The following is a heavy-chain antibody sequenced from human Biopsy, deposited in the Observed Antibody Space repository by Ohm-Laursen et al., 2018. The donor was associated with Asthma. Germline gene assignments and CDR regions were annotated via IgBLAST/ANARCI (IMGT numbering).Heavy chain of an antibody. Sequence: SLRLSCAASGFTFGDYWMSWVRQVPGKGLEWVANIKHDGGEKNHVDSLKGRFTISGDNAKNSLYLQMNSLRAEDTAVYYCARFKRGYSYGYAGVFDYWGQGTLVTVSS. D-gene: IGHD5-18*01. V-gene: IGHV3-7*01. J-gene: IGHJ4*02. CDR3: ARFKRGYSYGYAGVFDY. CDR2: IKHDGGEK. CDR1: GFTFGDYW.